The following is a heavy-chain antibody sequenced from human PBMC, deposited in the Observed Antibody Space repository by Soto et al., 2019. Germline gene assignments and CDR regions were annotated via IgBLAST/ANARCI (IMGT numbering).Heavy chain of an antibody. CDR2: IYYSGST. CDR3: ARDPFPRDYGMDV. Sequence: SETLSLTCTVSGGSISSGDYYWSWIRQPPGKGLEWIGYIYYSGSTYYNPSLKSRVTISVDTSKNQFSLKLSSVTAADTAVYYCARDPFPRDYGMDVWGQGTTVTVSS. D-gene: IGHD3-10*01. CDR1: GGSISSGDYY. V-gene: IGHV4-30-4*01. J-gene: IGHJ6*02.